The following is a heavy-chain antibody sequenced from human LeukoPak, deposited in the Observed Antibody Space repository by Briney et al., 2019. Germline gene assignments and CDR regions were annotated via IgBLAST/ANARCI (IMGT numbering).Heavy chain of an antibody. CDR1: GDSVSTNSAA. Sequence: SQTLSLTCAISGDSVSTNSAAWNWIRQSPSRGLEWLGRTYYRSTWYNDYAVSVKSRITINPDTSKNQFSLHLKSVTPEDTAVYYCARGTYYPFDYWGQGTLVTVSS. D-gene: IGHD3-10*01. J-gene: IGHJ4*02. CDR3: ARGTYYPFDY. V-gene: IGHV6-1*01. CDR2: TYYRSTWYN.